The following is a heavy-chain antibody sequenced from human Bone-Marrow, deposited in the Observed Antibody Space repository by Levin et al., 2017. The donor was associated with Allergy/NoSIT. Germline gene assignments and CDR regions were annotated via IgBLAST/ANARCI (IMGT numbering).Heavy chain of an antibody. CDR2: FVPEDGET. Sequence: ASVKVSCKVSGYTLNDLAMHWVRQAPGKGLEWMGGFVPEDGETIYAQNFQGRLTMTEDTSTDTAYMEMSSLRSEDTAVYYCATGSPGVVVAAEVALFEEYLHHWGQGTLVIVSS. V-gene: IGHV1-24*01. D-gene: IGHD2-15*01. J-gene: IGHJ1*01. CDR1: GYTLNDLA. CDR3: ATGSPGVVVAAEVALFEEYLHH.